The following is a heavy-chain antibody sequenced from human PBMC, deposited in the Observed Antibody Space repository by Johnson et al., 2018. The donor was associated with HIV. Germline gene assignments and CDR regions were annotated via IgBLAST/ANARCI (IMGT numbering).Heavy chain of an antibody. V-gene: IGHV3-30*02. D-gene: IGHD6-25*01. Sequence: QVQLVESGGGVVQPGRSLRLSCAASGFTFSSYWMSWVRQAPGKGLEWVAFIRYDGSNKYYADSVKGRFTISRDNSKNTLYLQMNSLRAEDTAVYYCAKETPSSGGTFDIWGQGTMVTVSS. CDR3: AKETPSSGGTFDI. J-gene: IGHJ3*02. CDR2: IRYDGSNK. CDR1: GFTFSSYW.